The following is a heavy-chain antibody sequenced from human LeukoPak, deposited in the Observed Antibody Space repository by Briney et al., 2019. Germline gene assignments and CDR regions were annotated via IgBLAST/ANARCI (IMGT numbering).Heavy chain of an antibody. CDR3: ARSRGYYDSSGYYEVADY. D-gene: IGHD3-22*01. CDR2: MNPNSGNT. V-gene: IGHV1-8*01. CDR1: GYTFTSYD. J-gene: IGHJ4*02. Sequence: ASVKVSCKASGYTFTSYDINWVRQATGQGLEWMGWMNPNSGNTGYAQKFQGRVTMTRNTSTSTAYMEPSSLRSEDTAVYYCARSRGYYDSSGYYEVADYWGQGTLVTVSS.